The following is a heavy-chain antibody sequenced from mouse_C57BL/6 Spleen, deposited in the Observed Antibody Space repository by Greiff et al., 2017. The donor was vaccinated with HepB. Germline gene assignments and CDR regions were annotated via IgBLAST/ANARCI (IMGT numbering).Heavy chain of an antibody. CDR3: ARNYYGSSSRAFDY. CDR2: ISSGSSTI. D-gene: IGHD1-1*01. J-gene: IGHJ2*01. V-gene: IGHV5-17*01. CDR1: GFTFSDYG. Sequence: EVKLMESGGGLVKPGGSLKLPCAASGFTFSDYGMHWVRQAPEKGLEWVAYISSGSSTIYYADTVKGRFTISRDNAKNTLFLQMTSLRSEDTAMYYCARNYYGSSSRAFDYWSQGTTLTVSS.